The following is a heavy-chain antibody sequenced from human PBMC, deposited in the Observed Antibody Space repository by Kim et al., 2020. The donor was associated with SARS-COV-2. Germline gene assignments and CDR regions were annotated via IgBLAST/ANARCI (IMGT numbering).Heavy chain of an antibody. Sequence: SETLSLTCAVSGGSISSSNWWSWVRQPPGKGLEWIGEIYHSGSTNYNPSLKSRVTISVDKSKNQFSLKLSSVTAADTAVYYCASRIIVVVPAAIGAEYFQHWGQGTLVTVSS. D-gene: IGHD2-2*01. J-gene: IGHJ1*01. V-gene: IGHV4-4*02. CDR3: ASRIIVVVPAAIGAEYFQH. CDR2: IYHSGST. CDR1: GGSISSSNW.